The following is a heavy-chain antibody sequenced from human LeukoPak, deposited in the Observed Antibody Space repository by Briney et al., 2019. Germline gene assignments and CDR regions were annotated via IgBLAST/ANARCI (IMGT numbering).Heavy chain of an antibody. J-gene: IGHJ4*02. CDR1: GGAISSSSYY. V-gene: IGHV4-39*01. CDR2: IYYSGST. D-gene: IGHD3-22*01. Sequence: SETLSLTCTVSGGAISSSSYYWGWIRQPPGKGLEWIGSIYYSGSTYYNPSLKSRVTISVDTSKDQFSLKLSSVAPTDTAGYYCARKGDSSGYYYFDYWGQGTLVTVSS. CDR3: ARKGDSSGYYYFDY.